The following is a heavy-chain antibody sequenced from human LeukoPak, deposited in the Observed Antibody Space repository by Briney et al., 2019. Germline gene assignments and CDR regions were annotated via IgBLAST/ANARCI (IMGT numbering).Heavy chain of an antibody. Sequence: PGGSLRLSCAASGFTFSSYDMHWVRQATGKGLEWVSAIGTAGDTYYPGSVKGRFTISRDDSKSTVYLQMNSLRAEDTALYYCAREPIDGDCQFDYWGQGTLVTVSS. CDR1: GFTFSSYD. J-gene: IGHJ4*02. CDR2: IGTAGDT. V-gene: IGHV3-13*01. CDR3: AREPIDGDCQFDY. D-gene: IGHD2-21*02.